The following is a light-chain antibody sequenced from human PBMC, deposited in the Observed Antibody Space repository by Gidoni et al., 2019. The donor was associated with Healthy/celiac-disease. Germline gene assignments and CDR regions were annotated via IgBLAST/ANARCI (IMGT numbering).Light chain of an antibody. V-gene: IGKV1-5*03. CDR1: QSISSW. CDR3: QQSNSYSWT. CDR2: KAS. Sequence: SASVGDRVTITCRASQSISSWLAWYQQQPGKAPKLLIYKASSLESGVPSRFSGSGSGTEFTLTISSLQPDDFATYYCQQSNSYSWTFGQGTKVEIK. J-gene: IGKJ1*01.